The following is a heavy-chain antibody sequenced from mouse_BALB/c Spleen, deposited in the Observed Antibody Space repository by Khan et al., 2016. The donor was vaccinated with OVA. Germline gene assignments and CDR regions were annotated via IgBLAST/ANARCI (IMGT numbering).Heavy chain of an antibody. CDR3: VRGGKFAY. V-gene: IGHV1S137*01. D-gene: IGHD1-1*02. CDR2: ISTNYGAA. J-gene: IGHJ3*01. CDR1: GYTFTDYA. Sequence: QVQLKQSGAELVRPGVSVKISCRASGYTFTDYAMHWVKQRHAKSLEWIGVISTNYGAADYNQKFQGKASMTVDSSSSTVYMELARMPSEDSAIYYCVRGGKFAYWGQGTLVTVSA.